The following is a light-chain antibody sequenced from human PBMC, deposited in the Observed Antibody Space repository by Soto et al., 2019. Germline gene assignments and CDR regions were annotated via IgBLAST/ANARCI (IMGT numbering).Light chain of an antibody. V-gene: IGLV2-23*02. Sequence: LTQPAPVSGSPGLSITISCTGTRSDVGSHNLVSWYKKNPGKAPKLMIYDVSKRPSGVSNRFSGSKSGNTASLTISGLQAEDEADYYCCSYAGSITALFGGGTKSTVL. CDR1: RSDVGSHNL. CDR3: CSYAGSITAL. CDR2: DVS. J-gene: IGLJ2*01.